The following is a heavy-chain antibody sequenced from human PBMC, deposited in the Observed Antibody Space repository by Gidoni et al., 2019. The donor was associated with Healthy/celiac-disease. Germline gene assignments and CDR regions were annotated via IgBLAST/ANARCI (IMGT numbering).Heavy chain of an antibody. CDR2: IIPIFGTA. J-gene: IGHJ6*03. CDR3: ARGISSRYYYYYMDV. CDR1: GGTSSSYA. D-gene: IGHD3-3*02. Sequence: QVQLVQSGAEVKKPGSSVKVSCKASGGTSSSYAISWVRQAPGQGLEWMGGIIPIFGTANYAQEFQGRVTITADESTNTAYMELSSLRSEDTAVYYCARGISSRYYYYYMDVWGKGTTVTVSS. V-gene: IGHV1-69*01.